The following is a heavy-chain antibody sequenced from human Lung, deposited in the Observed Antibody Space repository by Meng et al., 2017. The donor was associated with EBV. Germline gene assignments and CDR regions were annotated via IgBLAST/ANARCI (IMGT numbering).Heavy chain of an antibody. CDR1: GYGFTNYG. Sequence: QVSMVQSESGLKKPGASVKVSCKSSGYGFTNYGISWVRQAHGQGLEWMGWISAYNGNTNYAQKLQGRVTMTTDTSTSTAYMEVRSLRSDDTAVYYCSRDYYYDRSYYFDYWGQGTLVTVSS. CDR2: ISAYNGNT. CDR3: SRDYYYDRSYYFDY. V-gene: IGHV1-18*01. D-gene: IGHD3-22*01. J-gene: IGHJ4*02.